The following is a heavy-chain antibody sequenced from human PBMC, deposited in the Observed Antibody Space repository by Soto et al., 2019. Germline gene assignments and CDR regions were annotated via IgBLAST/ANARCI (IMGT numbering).Heavy chain of an antibody. CDR2: INNGGDIV. V-gene: IGHV3-11*01. CDR3: ARDFSKTTVGVVDS. J-gene: IGHJ4*02. Sequence: QVQLEESGGGLVKPGQSLRLSCATSGFIFSDYYMAWIRQAPGKGLEWIGYINNGGDIVPYSDAVRGRFRISRDNTKKSLYLQMTSLRAEDTAIYYCARDFSKTTVGVVDSWGQGALVTVSS. CDR1: GFIFSDYY. D-gene: IGHD3-16*01.